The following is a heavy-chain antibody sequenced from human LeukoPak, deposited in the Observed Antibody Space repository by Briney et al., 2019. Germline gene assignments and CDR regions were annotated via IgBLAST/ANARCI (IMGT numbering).Heavy chain of an antibody. CDR2: IYYSGST. CDR3: ARINSAVAAYFDY. V-gene: IGHV4-61*08. CDR1: GFSLSTRGMR. D-gene: IGHD6-19*01. J-gene: IGHJ4*02. Sequence: SGPALVKPTQTLTLTCTFSGFSLSTRGMRVSWIRQPPGKGLEWIGYIYYSGSTNYNPSLKSRVTISVDTSKNQFSLKLSSVTAADTAVYYCARINSAVAAYFDYWGQGTLVTVSS.